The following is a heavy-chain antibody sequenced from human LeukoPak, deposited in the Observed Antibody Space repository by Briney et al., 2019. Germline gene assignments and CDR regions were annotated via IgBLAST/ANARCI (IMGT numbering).Heavy chain of an antibody. J-gene: IGHJ4*02. V-gene: IGHV4-34*01. CDR1: GGSFRGYY. CDR3: ARGYPALAVAGRRKKVYYFDY. Sequence: SETLSLTCAVYGGSFRGYYWSWIRQPPGKGLEWIGEINHSGSTNYNPSLKCRVTISVDTSKNQFSLKLSSVTAADTAVYYCARGYPALAVAGRRKKVYYFDYWGQGTLVTVSS. CDR2: INHSGST. D-gene: IGHD6-19*01.